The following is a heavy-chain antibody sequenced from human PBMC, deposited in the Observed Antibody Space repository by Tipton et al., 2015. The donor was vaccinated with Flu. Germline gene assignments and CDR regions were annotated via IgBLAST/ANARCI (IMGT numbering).Heavy chain of an antibody. J-gene: IGHJ4*02. Sequence: TLSLTCTVSGGSISSYYWSWIRQPPGKGLEWIGYIYYSGSTNYNPSLKSRVTISVDTSKNQFSLKLSSVTAADTAVYYCARDLGSSGSFDYWGQGTRVTVSS. D-gene: IGHD6-13*01. CDR3: ARDLGSSGSFDY. CDR2: IYYSGST. CDR1: GGSISSYY. V-gene: IGHV4-59*01.